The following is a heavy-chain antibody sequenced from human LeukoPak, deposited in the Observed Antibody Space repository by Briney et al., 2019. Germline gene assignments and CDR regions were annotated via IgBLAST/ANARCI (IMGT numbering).Heavy chain of an antibody. CDR2: ISTYNGNT. J-gene: IGHJ5*02. D-gene: IGHD3-3*01. V-gene: IGHV1-18*01. Sequence: ASVKFSCKASGYTFTNYGISWVRQAPGQGLEFMGWISTYNGNTNYAQKFQGRVTITTDESTSTAYMELSSLRSEDTAVYYCARVYYDFWSGETNWFDPWGQGTLVTISS. CDR3: ARVYYDFWSGETNWFDP. CDR1: GYTFTNYG.